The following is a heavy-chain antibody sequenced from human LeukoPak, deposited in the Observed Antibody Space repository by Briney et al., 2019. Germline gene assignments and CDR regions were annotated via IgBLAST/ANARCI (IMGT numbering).Heavy chain of an antibody. J-gene: IGHJ6*02. CDR3: ARGERTSKNYDYYYSGMDV. V-gene: IGHV1-2*04. Sequence: SVKVSCKASGYTLTDYYVHWVRQAPGQGLEWMASMNPESGITTYSQAFEDWVSMTRDTSIGTAYMELRRLRSDGTAVYYCARGERTSKNYDYYYSGMDVWGQGTTVTVSS. D-gene: IGHD3-16*01. CDR1: GYTLTDYY. CDR2: MNPESGIT.